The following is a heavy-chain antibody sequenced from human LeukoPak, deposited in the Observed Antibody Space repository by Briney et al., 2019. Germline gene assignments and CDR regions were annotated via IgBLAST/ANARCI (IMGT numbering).Heavy chain of an antibody. D-gene: IGHD4-17*01. CDR3: ARGSDGDFFDF. CDR2: IWYDGSHQ. Sequence: GGSLRLSCAASGFTFSSYGMHWVRQAPGKGLEWAASIWYDGSHQYYSDSVKGRFTISRDNSKNTLYLQMNSLRGDDTAVYYCARGSDGDFFDFWGQGTLVTVSS. J-gene: IGHJ4*02. V-gene: IGHV3-33*01. CDR1: GFTFSSYG.